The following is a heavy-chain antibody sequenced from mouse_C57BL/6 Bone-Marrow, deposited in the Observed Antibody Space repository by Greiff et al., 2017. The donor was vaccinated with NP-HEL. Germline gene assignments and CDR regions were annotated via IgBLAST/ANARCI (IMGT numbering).Heavy chain of an antibody. V-gene: IGHV1-62-2*01. CDR2: FYPGSGSI. J-gene: IGHJ2*01. Sequence: QVQLQQSGAELVKPGASVKLSCKASGYTFTEYTIHWVKQRSGQGLEWIGWFYPGSGSIKYNEKFKDKATLTADKSSSPVYMELSRLTSEDSAVYFCARHEEDGYDVVTYYFDYWGQGTTLTVSS. CDR3: ARHEEDGYDVVTYYFDY. D-gene: IGHD2-2*01. CDR1: GYTFTEYT.